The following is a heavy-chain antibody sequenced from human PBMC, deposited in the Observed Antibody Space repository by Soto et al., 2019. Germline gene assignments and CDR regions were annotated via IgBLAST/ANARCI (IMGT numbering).Heavy chain of an antibody. Sequence: QVQLVQSAAEVKKPGYSVKVSCKASGGTFSSYAISWLRQAPVQGLEWMGGIIPIFGTAHYAQKLQGRGTLTADESTSPAYMELSRLRSEDTALYYCASSVAKYYDYGMDVWGQGNPLTVS. CDR2: IIPIFGTA. CDR1: GGTFSSYA. V-gene: IGHV1-69*12. CDR3: ASSVAKYYDYGMDV. J-gene: IGHJ6*02. D-gene: IGHD5-12*01.